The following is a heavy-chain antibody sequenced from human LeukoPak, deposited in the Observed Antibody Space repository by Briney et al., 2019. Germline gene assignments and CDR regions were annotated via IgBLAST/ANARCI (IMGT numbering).Heavy chain of an antibody. J-gene: IGHJ4*02. D-gene: IGHD1-26*01. Sequence: GGSLRLSCATPGFTFSTYAISWVRQAPGKGLEWVSTISGSGGTIYYADSVKGRFTISRDKSKNTLYLQMNSLRAEDTALYYCATLVGATDYWGQGTLVTVSS. V-gene: IGHV3-23*01. CDR1: GFTFSTYA. CDR2: ISGSGGTI. CDR3: ATLVGATDY.